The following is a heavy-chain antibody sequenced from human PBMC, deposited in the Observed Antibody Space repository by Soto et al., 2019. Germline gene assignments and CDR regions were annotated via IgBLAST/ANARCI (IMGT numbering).Heavy chain of an antibody. J-gene: IGHJ4*02. CDR3: ARDTAMALPDA. CDR1: GYTFTSYA. D-gene: IGHD5-18*01. V-gene: IGHV1-18*01. Sequence: QVQLMQSGAEVKKPGASVKVSCKASGYTFTSYAISWVRQAPGQGLEWMGWINAYNGNTNSAQKLQGRVTMTTDTSTNTAYMELRSLRSDDTAVYYCARDTAMALPDAWGQGTLVTVSS. CDR2: INAYNGNT.